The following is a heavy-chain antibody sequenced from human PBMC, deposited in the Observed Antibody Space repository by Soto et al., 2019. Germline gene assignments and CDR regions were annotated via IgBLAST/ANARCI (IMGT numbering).Heavy chain of an antibody. CDR1: GGSINSFY. CDR2: IYYTGST. J-gene: IGHJ4*02. D-gene: IGHD4-17*01. Sequence: PSETLSLTCPVSGGSINSFYWTWIRQPPGRGLEWVGHIYYTGSTSYNPSLRGRVTISVDTSKNQVSLKLRSVTAADTAVYYCARLMVTTLNFDYWGQGTLVTVSS. V-gene: IGHV4-59*01. CDR3: ARLMVTTLNFDY.